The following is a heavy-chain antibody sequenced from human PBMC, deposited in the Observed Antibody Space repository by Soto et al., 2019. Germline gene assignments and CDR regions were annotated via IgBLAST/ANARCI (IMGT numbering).Heavy chain of an antibody. J-gene: IGHJ4*02. Sequence: ASVKVSCKASGYTFTNHAIHWVRQAPGQGLEWMGWINAGKGDTKYPQRFQGRVTITRDTSASTAYMELSSLRSEDTAVYYCAPHTLDTGMPSGYWGQGTLVTVSS. CDR3: APHTLDTGMPSGY. CDR2: INAGKGDT. V-gene: IGHV1-3*01. CDR1: GYTFTNHA. D-gene: IGHD5-18*01.